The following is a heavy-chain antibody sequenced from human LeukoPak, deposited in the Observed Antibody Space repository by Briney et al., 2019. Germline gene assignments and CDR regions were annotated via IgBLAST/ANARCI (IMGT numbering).Heavy chain of an antibody. CDR2: IYYSGST. CDR3: ARYRVTNYSMSSCTDY. V-gene: IGHV4-59*08. D-gene: IGHD2-2*01. J-gene: IGHJ4*02. CDR1: GDSFSGDS. Sequence: SETLSLTCTASGDSFSGDSWSWIRQSLQGLEWIGYIYYSGSTNYNPSLKSRVTISVDTSKNQFSLKLSSVTAADTAVYYCARYRVTNYSMSSCTDYWGQGTLVTVSS.